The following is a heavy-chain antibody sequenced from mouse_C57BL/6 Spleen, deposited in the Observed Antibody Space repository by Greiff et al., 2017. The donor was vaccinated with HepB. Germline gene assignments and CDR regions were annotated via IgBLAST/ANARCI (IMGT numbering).Heavy chain of an antibody. CDR3: ARFRDGYHLDY. J-gene: IGHJ2*01. CDR1: GYSITSGYY. V-gene: IGHV3-6*01. CDR2: ISYDGSN. Sequence: DVKLVESGPGLVKPSQSLSLTCSVTGYSITSGYYWNWIRQFPGNKLEWMGYISYDGSNNYNPSLKNRISITRDTSKNQFFLKLNSVTTEDTATYYCARFRDGYHLDYWGQGTTLTVSS. D-gene: IGHD2-3*01.